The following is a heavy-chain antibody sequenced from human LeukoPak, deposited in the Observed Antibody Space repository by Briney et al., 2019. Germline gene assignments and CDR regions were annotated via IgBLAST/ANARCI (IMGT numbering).Heavy chain of an antibody. J-gene: IGHJ4*02. CDR3: ARSYGGNSYYFDC. CDR1: GFTFSSYA. Sequence: GRSLRLSCAASGFTFSSYAMHWVRQAPGKGLEWVAVISYDGSNKYYADSVKGRFTISRDNSKNTLYLQMNSLRAEDTAVYYCARSYGGNSYYFDCWGQGTLVTVSS. V-gene: IGHV3-30-3*01. CDR2: ISYDGSNK. D-gene: IGHD4-23*01.